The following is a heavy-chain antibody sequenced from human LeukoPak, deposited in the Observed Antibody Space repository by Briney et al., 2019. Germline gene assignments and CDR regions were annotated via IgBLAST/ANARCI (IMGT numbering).Heavy chain of an antibody. CDR1: GGSIGSGSYF. Sequence: PSETLSLTCTVSGGSIGSGSYFWGWIRQPPGKGLDWIGSIYYSGITYYNPSLKSRVTISVDTSKNQFSLKLFSVTAADTAVYYCARVQTGYELGAFDYWGQGTLVTVSS. V-gene: IGHV4-39*07. D-gene: IGHD3-9*01. J-gene: IGHJ4*02. CDR2: IYYSGIT. CDR3: ARVQTGYELGAFDY.